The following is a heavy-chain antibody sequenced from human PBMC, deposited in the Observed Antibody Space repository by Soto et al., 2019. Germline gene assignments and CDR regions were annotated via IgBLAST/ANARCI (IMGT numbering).Heavy chain of an antibody. J-gene: IGHJ4*02. CDR2: INAGNGNT. Sequence: QVQLVQSGAEVKKPGASVKVSCKASGYTFTSYAMHWVRQAPGQRLEWMGWINAGNGNTKYSQKFQGRVTITRDTSASTAYMELSSLRSEDTAVYYCARVIGGWYYFDYWGQGTLVTVSP. CDR3: ARVIGGWYYFDY. V-gene: IGHV1-3*01. D-gene: IGHD6-19*01. CDR1: GYTFTSYA.